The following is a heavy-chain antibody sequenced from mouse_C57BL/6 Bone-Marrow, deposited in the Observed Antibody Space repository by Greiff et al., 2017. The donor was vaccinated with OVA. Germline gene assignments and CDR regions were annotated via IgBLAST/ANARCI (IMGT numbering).Heavy chain of an antibody. V-gene: IGHV1-76*01. CDR1: GYTFTDYY. J-gene: IGHJ2*01. D-gene: IGHD2-5*01. CDR2: IYPGSGNT. Sequence: VMLVESGAELVRPGASVKLSCKASGYTFTDYYINWVKQRPGQGLEWIARIYPGSGNTYYNEKFKGKATLTAEKSSSTAYMQLSSLTSEDSAVYFCASLYSNYVDYFDYWGQGTTLTVSS. CDR3: ASLYSNYVDYFDY.